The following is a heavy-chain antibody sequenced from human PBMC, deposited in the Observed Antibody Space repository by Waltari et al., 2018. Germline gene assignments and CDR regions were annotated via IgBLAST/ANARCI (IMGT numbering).Heavy chain of an antibody. J-gene: IGHJ6*02. V-gene: IGHV4-39*01. CDR3: ARVLGGGIYYGMDV. D-gene: IGHD1-26*01. CDR1: GGSISSSSYY. CDR2: IYYSGST. Sequence: QLQLQESGPGLVKPSETLSLTCTVSGGSISSSSYYWGWIRQPPGKGLEWIGSIYYSGSTYYNPSLKSRVTISVDTSKNQFSLKLSSVTAADTAVYYCARVLGGGIYYGMDVWGQGTTVTVSS.